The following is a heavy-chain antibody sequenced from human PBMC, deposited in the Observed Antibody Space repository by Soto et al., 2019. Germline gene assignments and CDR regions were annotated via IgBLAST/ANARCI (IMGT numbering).Heavy chain of an antibody. CDR1: GDGVSSNSAT. CDR2: TYYRSKWNN. CDR3: VLARDIPIAATNAFDF. V-gene: IGHV6-1*01. J-gene: IGHJ3*01. D-gene: IGHD2-15*01. Sequence: SPTLSLTCAISGDGVSSNSATWNWIRQSPTRGLEWLGRTYYRSKWNNDYAISVKSRITIKPDTSKNHFSLQLNAFTPEDTDVFYCVLARDIPIAATNAFDFWGQGTMDTVS.